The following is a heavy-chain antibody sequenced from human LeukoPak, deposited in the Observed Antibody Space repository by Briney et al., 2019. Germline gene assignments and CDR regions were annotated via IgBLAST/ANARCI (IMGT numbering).Heavy chain of an antibody. V-gene: IGHV3-64D*06. CDR2: ISSNGGST. Sequence: ASVTVSCTASGGTFSIYAMHWVRQAPGKGLEYVSAISSNGGSTYYADSVKGRFTISRDNSKNTLYLQMSSLRAEDTAVYYCVKDSDYYGSGTPHWGQGTLVTVSS. D-gene: IGHD3-10*01. CDR3: VKDSDYYGSGTPH. CDR1: GGTFSIYA. J-gene: IGHJ4*02.